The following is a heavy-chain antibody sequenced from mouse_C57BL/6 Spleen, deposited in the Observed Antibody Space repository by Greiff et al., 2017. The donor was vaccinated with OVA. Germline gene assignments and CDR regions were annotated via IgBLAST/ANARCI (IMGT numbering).Heavy chain of an antibody. CDR2: INPRNGGT. J-gene: IGHJ3*01. CDR3: ARFFDVYSLAY. Sequence: QVQLQQPGTELVKPGASVKLSCKASGYTFTSDWMHWVKQRPGQGLEWIGNINPRNGGTNYNEKFKSKATLTVDKSPSTAYMRLLSLSSEDSAVYFCARFFDVYSLAYWGQVTLVTVSA. V-gene: IGHV1-53*01. D-gene: IGHD2-3*01. CDR1: GYTFTSDW.